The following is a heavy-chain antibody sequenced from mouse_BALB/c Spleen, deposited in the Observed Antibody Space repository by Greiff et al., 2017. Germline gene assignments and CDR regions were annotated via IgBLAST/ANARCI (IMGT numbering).Heavy chain of an antibody. CDR3: ARHEYAMDY. J-gene: IGHJ4*01. Sequence: EVKVEESGGGLVKPGGSLKLSCAASGFAFSSYDMSWVRQTPEKRLEWVAYISSGGGSTYYPDTVKGRFTISRDNAKNTLYLQMSSLKSEDTAMYYCARHEYAMDYWGQGTSVTVSS. CDR1: GFAFSSYD. V-gene: IGHV5-12-1*01. CDR2: ISSGGGST.